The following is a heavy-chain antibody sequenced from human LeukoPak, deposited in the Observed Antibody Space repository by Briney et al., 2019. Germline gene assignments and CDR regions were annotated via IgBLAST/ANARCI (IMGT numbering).Heavy chain of an antibody. J-gene: IGHJ6*02. D-gene: IGHD5-18*01. CDR1: GFTVSSNY. V-gene: IGHV3-9*01. Sequence: GGSLRLSCAASGFTVSSNYMSWVRQGPGKGLEWVSSISRNSGSIDYADSVKGRFTISRDNAKNSLYLQMNSLRGEDTALYYCAKDVTASPYYYGMDVWGQGTTVTVSS. CDR2: ISRNSGSI. CDR3: AKDVTASPYYYGMDV.